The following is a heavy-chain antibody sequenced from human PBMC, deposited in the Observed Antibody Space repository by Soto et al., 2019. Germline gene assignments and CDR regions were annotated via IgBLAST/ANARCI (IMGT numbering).Heavy chain of an antibody. CDR2: MSSSGSTI. CDR1: GFTFSDYY. CDR3: AREPYSSSWSDY. D-gene: IGHD6-13*01. V-gene: IGHV3-11*01. Sequence: QVQLVESGGGLVKPGGSLRLSCAASGFTFSDYYMSWIRQAPAKGLEWVSYMSSSGSTIYYADSVKARFTVSRDNAKNTLDVQMNSLGAEDTAVYYCAREPYSSSWSDYWGQGTLVTVSS. J-gene: IGHJ4*02.